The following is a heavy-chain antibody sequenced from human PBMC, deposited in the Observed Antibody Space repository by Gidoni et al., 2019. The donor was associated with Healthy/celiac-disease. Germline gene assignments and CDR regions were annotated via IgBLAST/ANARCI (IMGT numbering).Heavy chain of an antibody. V-gene: IGHV1-2*02. CDR2: INPNSGGT. CDR1: GYTFTGYY. D-gene: IGHD3-10*01. J-gene: IGHJ4*02. CDR3: ARGTGITMVRGVMPNDY. Sequence: QVQLVQSGAEVKKPGASVKVSCKASGYTFTGYYMHWVRQAPGQGLEWMGWINPNSGGTNYAQKFQGRVTMTRDTSISTAYMELSRLRSDDTAVYYCARGTGITMVRGVMPNDYWGQGTLVTVSS.